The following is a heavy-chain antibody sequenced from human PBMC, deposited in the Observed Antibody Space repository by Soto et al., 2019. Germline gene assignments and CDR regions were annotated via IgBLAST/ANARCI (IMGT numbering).Heavy chain of an antibody. J-gene: IGHJ5*02. Sequence: SETLSLTCAVYGGSFSGYYWSWIRQPPGKGLEWIGEINHSGSTNYNPSLKSRVTISVDTSKNQFSLKLSSVTAADTAVYYCARRHYYGSESRTPNWFDPWGQGTLVTVSS. CDR3: ARRHYYGSESRTPNWFDP. V-gene: IGHV4-34*01. CDR2: INHSGST. D-gene: IGHD3-10*01. CDR1: GGSFSGYY.